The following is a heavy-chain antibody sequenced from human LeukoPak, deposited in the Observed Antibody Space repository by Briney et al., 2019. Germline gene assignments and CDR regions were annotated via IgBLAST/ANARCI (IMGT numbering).Heavy chain of an antibody. Sequence: PGGSLRLSCAASGFTFSSYWMSWVRQAPGKGLEWVANIKQDGSEQNYVDSVKGRFTISRDNAKNSLYLQMNSLRAEDTAVYYCARDMKQLWLHGVFDYWGQGTLVTVSS. D-gene: IGHD5-18*01. V-gene: IGHV3-7*03. J-gene: IGHJ4*02. CDR3: ARDMKQLWLHGVFDY. CDR2: IKQDGSEQ. CDR1: GFTFSSYW.